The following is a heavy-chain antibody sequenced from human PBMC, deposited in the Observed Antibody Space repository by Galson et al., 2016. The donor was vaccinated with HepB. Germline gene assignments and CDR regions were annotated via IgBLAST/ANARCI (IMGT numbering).Heavy chain of an antibody. D-gene: IGHD2-8*02. CDR2: ISDHGFGT. J-gene: IGHJ4*02. CDR3: ARKPRDTGGYGIDY. CDR1: GXXFSXXX. V-gene: IGHV3-23*01. Sequence: SLXXSCAASGXXFSXXXMNXXXQAXAKGLEWVSSISDHGFGTYYADSVKGRFTISRDNSKNTLFLQMNSLSAEDTAVYYCARKPRDTGGYGIDYWGQGTLVTVSS.